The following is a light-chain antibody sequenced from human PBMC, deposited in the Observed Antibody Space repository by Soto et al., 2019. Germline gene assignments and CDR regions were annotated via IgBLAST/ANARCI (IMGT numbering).Light chain of an antibody. Sequence: EIVMTQSPATLSLSPGERATLSCRASQSVSDKLVWYQQKPGQAPRRLIHDASTRATGIPVRFSGSGSGTEFTLTISGLQSEDFAVYYCQQYNKWPVTFGGGTKVEI. V-gene: IGKV3-15*01. CDR3: QQYNKWPVT. J-gene: IGKJ4*01. CDR1: QSVSDK. CDR2: DAS.